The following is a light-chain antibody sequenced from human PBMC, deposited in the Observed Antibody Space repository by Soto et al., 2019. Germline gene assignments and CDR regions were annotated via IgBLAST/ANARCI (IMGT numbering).Light chain of an antibody. CDR1: QSVSSSY. CDR2: GAS. V-gene: IGKV3-20*01. J-gene: IGKJ3*01. CDR3: QQYGSSPEEEGFT. Sequence: EIVLTQSPGTLSLSPGERATLSCRASQSVSSSYLAWYQQKPGQAPRLLIYGASSRATGIPDRFSGSGSGTDFTLTISRLEPEDFAVYYCQQYGSSPEEEGFTFGPGTKVDIK.